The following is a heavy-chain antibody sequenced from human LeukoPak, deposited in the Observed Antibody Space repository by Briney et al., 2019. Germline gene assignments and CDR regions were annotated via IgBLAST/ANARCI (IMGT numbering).Heavy chain of an antibody. CDR1: GGSIRSDSYY. CDR3: ARDFAL. CDR2: IYTSGTT. V-gene: IGHV4-61*02. Sequence: SETLSLTCTVSGGSIRSDSYYWSWVRQPAGKGLEWIGRIYTSGTTNYNPSLKSRLTISVDTSKNQFSLKLTSVTAAETAVYYCARDFALWGRGTLVTVSS. J-gene: IGHJ2*01.